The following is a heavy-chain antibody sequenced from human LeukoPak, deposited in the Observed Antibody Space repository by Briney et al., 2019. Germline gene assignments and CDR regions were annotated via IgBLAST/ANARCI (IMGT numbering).Heavy chain of an antibody. J-gene: IGHJ5*02. CDR1: GYTFTGYY. V-gene: IGHV1-2*02. CDR3: ARPWPSWYNWFDP. Sequence: ASVKVSCKASGYTFTGYYMHRVRQAPGQGLEWMGWINPNSGGTNYAQKFQGRVTMTRDTSISTAYMELSRLRSDDTAVYYCARPWPSWYNWFDPWGQGTLVTVSS. CDR2: INPNSGGT.